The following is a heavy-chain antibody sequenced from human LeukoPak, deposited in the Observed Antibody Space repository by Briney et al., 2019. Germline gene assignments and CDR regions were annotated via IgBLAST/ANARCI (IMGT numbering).Heavy chain of an antibody. CDR1: GLTFRSYA. CDR2: ISGSGTTT. CDR3: ARTMARTYFDY. J-gene: IGHJ4*02. D-gene: IGHD4/OR15-4a*01. V-gene: IGHV3-23*01. Sequence: GGSLRLSCAASGLTFRSYAMTWVRQAPGKGLEWVSSISGSGTTTYFADSVKGRFTISGDNSKGSLYLQMNSLRDEDTAVYYCARTMARTYFDYWGQGTLVTVSS.